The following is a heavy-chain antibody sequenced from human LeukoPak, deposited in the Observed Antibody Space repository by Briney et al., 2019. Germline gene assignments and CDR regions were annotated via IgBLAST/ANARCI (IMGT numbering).Heavy chain of an antibody. Sequence: PSETLSLTCTVSGGSIRTTTYYWGWLRQPPGKGLEWIGSISYSGSTYYNPSLKSRVTISVDTSRHQFSLKLTSVTAADTAVYYCARQAASIVVVTAKGLYHFDYWGQGTRVTVSS. CDR2: ISYSGST. V-gene: IGHV4-39*01. D-gene: IGHD2-21*02. J-gene: IGHJ4*02. CDR1: GGSIRTTTYY. CDR3: ARQAASIVVVTAKGLYHFDY.